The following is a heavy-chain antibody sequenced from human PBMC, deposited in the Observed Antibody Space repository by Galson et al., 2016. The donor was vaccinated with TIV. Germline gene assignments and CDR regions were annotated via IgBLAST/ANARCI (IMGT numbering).Heavy chain of an antibody. D-gene: IGHD2-8*02. Sequence: VRQAPGKGLEWVSSISNSGDYIYYSDSMKGRFTISRDNAKKSLYLQMHSLRAEDTAVYYCARIIGYWVGYYSMDVWGQGTTVTVSS. CDR2: ISNSGDYI. CDR3: ARIIGYWVGYYSMDV. J-gene: IGHJ6*02. V-gene: IGHV3-21*01.